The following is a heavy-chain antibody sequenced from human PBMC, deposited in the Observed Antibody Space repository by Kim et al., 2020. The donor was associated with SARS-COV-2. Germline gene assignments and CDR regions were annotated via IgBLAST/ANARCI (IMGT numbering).Heavy chain of an antibody. J-gene: IGHJ3*02. CDR3: ASSSGTYGTNVDPFDI. Sequence: GGSLRLSCGASGFTFSRNSMNWVRQAPGKGLEWVSSISSTSRDIFYPDSVKGRFTISRDNAKNSLYLQMNSLLTGDTAVYYCASSSGTYGTNVDPFDIWGQGTLVTVSS. CDR1: GFTFSRNS. V-gene: IGHV3-21*01. D-gene: IGHD2-8*01. CDR2: ISSTSRDI.